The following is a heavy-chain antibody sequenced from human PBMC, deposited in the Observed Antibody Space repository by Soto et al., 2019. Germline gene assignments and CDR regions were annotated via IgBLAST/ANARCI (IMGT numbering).Heavy chain of an antibody. CDR2: IYWDDDE. D-gene: IGHD3-9*01. CDR1: GNVVG. V-gene: IGHV2-5*02. J-gene: IGHJ5*01. Sequence: QITLKESGPTLVKPTQTLTLTCTFSGNVVGLGWIRQPPGKALEWLALIYWDDDERYSPSLKSRLTITRHPSKNQVVLTITNMDPVDTATYYCVHSKDILPKGWFDSRGPGTLVTVSS. CDR3: VHSKDILPKGWFDS.